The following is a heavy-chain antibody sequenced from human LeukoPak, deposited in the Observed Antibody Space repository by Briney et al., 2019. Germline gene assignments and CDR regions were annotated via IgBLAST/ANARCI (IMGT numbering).Heavy chain of an antibody. V-gene: IGHV5-51*01. D-gene: IGHD7-27*01. CDR1: GYSFTRNW. Sequence: GESLQISCQGSGYSFTRNWIGWVRQMPGKGLEWMGIIYPGDSDTRYSPSFEGQVTISADKSISTAYLQWSSLKASDIAMYYCARGSSPIYWGPVDYWGQGTLVTVSS. J-gene: IGHJ4*02. CDR2: IYPGDSDT. CDR3: ARGSSPIYWGPVDY.